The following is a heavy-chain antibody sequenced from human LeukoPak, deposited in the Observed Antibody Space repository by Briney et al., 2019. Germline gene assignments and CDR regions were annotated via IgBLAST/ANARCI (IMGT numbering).Heavy chain of an antibody. CDR3: ARRIGRVLAFWV. CDR1: GFTFISYA. D-gene: IGHD2-15*01. V-gene: IGHV3-23*01. Sequence: GGSLRLSSAESGFTFISYAMNWVRQAPGKGLEWVSSISGPGGGTYYADSVKGRFTISRDNSKDTLCLQMNSLRAEDTAVYYCARRIGRVLAFWVRGQGTVVTVSS. CDR2: ISGPGGGT. J-gene: IGHJ3*01.